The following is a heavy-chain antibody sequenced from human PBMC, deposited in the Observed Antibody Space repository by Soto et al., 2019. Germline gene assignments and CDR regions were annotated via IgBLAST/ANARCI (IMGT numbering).Heavy chain of an antibody. V-gene: IGHV3-7*01. J-gene: IGHJ6*02. CDR2: INQDGSEK. Sequence: PGGSLRLSCAASEFTFSTYWMTWVRQAPGKGLEWVANINQDGSEKYYVDSVQGRFTISRDNAKNSLYLQMKSLRAEDTAVYYYARYGPDYNNDYWGFNTYFGMDVWGQGTTVTVSS. CDR3: ARYGPDYNNDYWGFNTYFGMDV. D-gene: IGHD4-4*01. CDR1: EFTFSTYW.